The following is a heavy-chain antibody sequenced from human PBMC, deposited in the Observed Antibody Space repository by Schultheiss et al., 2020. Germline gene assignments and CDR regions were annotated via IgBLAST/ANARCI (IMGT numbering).Heavy chain of an antibody. CDR3: ARYRWLRTYSYYYGMDV. J-gene: IGHJ6*04. V-gene: IGHV4-61*02. CDR2: IYTSGST. CDR1: GGSISSGSYY. D-gene: IGHD5-12*01. Sequence: SETLSLTCTVSGGSISSGSYYWSWIRQPAGKGLEWIGRIYTSGSTNYNPSLKSRVTISVDTSKNQFSLKLSSVTAADTAVYYCARYRWLRTYSYYYGMDVWGKGTTGTVGS.